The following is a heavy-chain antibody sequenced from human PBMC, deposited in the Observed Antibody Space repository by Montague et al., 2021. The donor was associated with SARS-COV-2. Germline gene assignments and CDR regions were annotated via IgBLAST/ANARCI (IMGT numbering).Heavy chain of an antibody. CDR3: ARGGKYNWNDLGSDY. V-gene: IGHV4-38-2*02. CDR1: GYSINSGYY. CDR2: INHSGST. J-gene: IGHJ4*02. D-gene: IGHD1-20*01. Sequence: SETLSLTCIVSGYSINSGYYWDWIRQPPGKGLEWIGSINHSGSTYYNPSLKSRVTILMDTSKNRFSLELSSVTAADTAVYYCARGGKYNWNDLGSDYWGQGTQVTVSS.